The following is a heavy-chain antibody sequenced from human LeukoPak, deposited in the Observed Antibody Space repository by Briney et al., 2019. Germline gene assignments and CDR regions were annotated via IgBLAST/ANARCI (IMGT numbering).Heavy chain of an antibody. D-gene: IGHD2-2*02. J-gene: IGHJ4*02. CDR3: ARSHCSSTSCYNDY. CDR2: INSNSGDT. V-gene: IGHV1-2*06. CDR1: GYSFTGYY. Sequence: ASVKVSCKASGYSFTGYYIHWVRQAPGQGLEWVGRINSNSGDTNYARRFQGRVTMTRDTSITAAYMELSRLRSDDTAVYYCARSHCSSTSCYNDYWGQGTLVTVSS.